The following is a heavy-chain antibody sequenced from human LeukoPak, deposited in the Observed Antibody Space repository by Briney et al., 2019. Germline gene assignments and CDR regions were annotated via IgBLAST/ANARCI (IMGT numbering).Heavy chain of an antibody. J-gene: IGHJ4*02. V-gene: IGHV1-18*04. CDR3: ARGIVRFGVVTAYDY. CDR1: GYTFTGYY. D-gene: IGHD3-3*01. Sequence: ASVKVSCKASGYTFTGYYMHWVRQAPGQGLEWMGWISAYNGNTNYAQKLQGRVTMTTDTSTSTAYMELRSLRSDDTAVYYCARGIVRFGVVTAYDYWGQGTLVTVSS. CDR2: ISAYNGNT.